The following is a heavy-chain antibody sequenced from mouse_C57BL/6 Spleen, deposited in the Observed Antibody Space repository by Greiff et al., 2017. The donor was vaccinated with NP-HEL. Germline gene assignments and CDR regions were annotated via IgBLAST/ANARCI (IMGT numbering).Heavy chain of an antibody. D-gene: IGHD1-1*01. CDR3: TRRRVVGYFDY. Sequence: EVQVVESGGGLVQPGGSMKLSCAASGFTFSDAWMDWVRQSPEKGLEWVAEIRNKANNHATYYAESVKGRFTISRDDSKSSVYLQMNSLRAEDTGIYYCTRRRVVGYFDYWGQGTTLTVSS. V-gene: IGHV6-6*01. CDR2: IRNKANNHAT. CDR1: GFTFSDAW. J-gene: IGHJ2*01.